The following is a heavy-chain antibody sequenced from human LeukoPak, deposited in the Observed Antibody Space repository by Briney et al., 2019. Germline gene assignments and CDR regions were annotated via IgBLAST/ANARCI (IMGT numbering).Heavy chain of an antibody. V-gene: IGHV4-61*01. CDR1: GGSVSSGSYY. D-gene: IGHD2-15*01. CDR2: IDYSGST. CDR3: ARRWYHAYCDY. J-gene: IGHJ4*02. Sequence: SETLSLTCTVSGGSVSSGSYYWNWSRQPPGKGLGWIGCIDYSGSTYYNPSLKSRVTVSADTSKNQFSLKLTSVTAADTAVYYCARRWYHAYCDYWGQGSLVTVSS.